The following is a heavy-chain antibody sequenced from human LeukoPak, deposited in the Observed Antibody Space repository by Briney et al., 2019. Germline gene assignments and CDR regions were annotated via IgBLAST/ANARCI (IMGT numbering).Heavy chain of an antibody. V-gene: IGHV3-21*01. CDR1: GFTFSSYS. CDR2: ISSSSSYI. CDR3: GRGTQVTTRYFDL. J-gene: IGHJ2*01. Sequence: PGGSLRLSCAASGFTFSSYSMNWVRQAPGKGLEWVSSISSSSSYIYYADSVKGRFTISRDNAKNSLYLQMNSLRAEDTAVYYCGRGTQVTTRYFDLWGRGTLVTVSS. D-gene: IGHD4-17*01.